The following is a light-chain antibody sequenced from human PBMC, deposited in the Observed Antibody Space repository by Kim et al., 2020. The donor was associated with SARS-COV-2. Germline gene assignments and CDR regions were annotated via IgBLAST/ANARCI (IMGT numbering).Light chain of an antibody. CDR1: SSNIGSNT. J-gene: IGLJ1*01. Sequence: QRVTISCSGSSSNIGSNTITWYHQLPGTAPKLLIYSNNQRPSGVPDRFSGSKSGTSASLAISGLQSEDEADYYCAAWDDRMNGYVFGTGTKVTVL. V-gene: IGLV1-44*01. CDR2: SNN. CDR3: AAWDDRMNGYV.